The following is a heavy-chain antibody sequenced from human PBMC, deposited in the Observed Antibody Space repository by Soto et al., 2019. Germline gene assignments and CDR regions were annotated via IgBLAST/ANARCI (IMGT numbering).Heavy chain of an antibody. D-gene: IGHD3-10*01. CDR1: GFTFGTTD. CDR2: IDGSGGIT. V-gene: IGHV3-23*01. Sequence: QLLQSGGGLVQPGGSLTLSCAASGFTFGTTDMSWVRQAPGEGLAWVSTIDGSGGITYYADSVKGRFTISRDNSRNTVYLKMNSLRGDDTALYYCVKNSGWFKTWGQGALVTVSS. CDR3: VKNSGWFKT. J-gene: IGHJ5*02.